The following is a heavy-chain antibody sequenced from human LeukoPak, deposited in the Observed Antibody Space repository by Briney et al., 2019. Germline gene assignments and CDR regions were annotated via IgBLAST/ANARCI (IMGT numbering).Heavy chain of an antibody. Sequence: ASVKVSCKASGYTFTNYGINWVRQAPGQGLEWMGWISAYNGNTNYAQNLQGRVTMTTDTSTSTAYMELRSLRSDDTAIYYCAGDNSVGDNAWWFDPWGQGTLVTVSS. D-gene: IGHD1-26*01. V-gene: IGHV1-18*01. CDR2: ISAYNGNT. J-gene: IGHJ5*02. CDR3: AGDNSVGDNAWWFDP. CDR1: GYTFTNYG.